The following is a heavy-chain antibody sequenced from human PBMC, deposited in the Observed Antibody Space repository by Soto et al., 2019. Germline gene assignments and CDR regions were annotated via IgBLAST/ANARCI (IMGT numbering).Heavy chain of an antibody. Sequence: KTSETLSLTCTVSGDSINSSYWSWIRQPAGKGLEWIGRIFPSGITNYNPSLKSRVTMSVDTSKNQFSLRLSSVTAADTAVYYCARGTSPDYYDNSYYYYGMDVWGQGTTVTVSS. CDR1: GDSINSSY. V-gene: IGHV4-4*07. D-gene: IGHD1-26*01. CDR3: ARGTSPDYYDNSYYYYGMDV. J-gene: IGHJ6*02. CDR2: IFPSGIT.